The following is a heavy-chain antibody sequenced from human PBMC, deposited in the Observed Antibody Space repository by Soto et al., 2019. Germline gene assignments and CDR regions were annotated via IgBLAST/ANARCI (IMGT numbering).Heavy chain of an antibody. CDR1: GYSFTSYW. CDR3: ARFESGYSYYYYGMDV. D-gene: IGHD3-22*01. V-gene: IGHV5-51*01. Sequence: PGEFLKISCKGSGYSFTSYWIGWVRQMPGKGLEWMGIIYPGDSDTRYSPSFQGQVTISADKSISTAYLQWSSLKASDTAMYYCARFESGYSYYYYGMDVWGQGTTVTVSS. CDR2: IYPGDSDT. J-gene: IGHJ6*02.